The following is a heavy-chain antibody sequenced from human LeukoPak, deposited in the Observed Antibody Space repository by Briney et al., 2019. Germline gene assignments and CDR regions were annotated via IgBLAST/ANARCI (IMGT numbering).Heavy chain of an antibody. J-gene: IGHJ4*02. CDR3: ARWSRCSTSCHFDY. V-gene: IGHV4-39*01. CDR1: GGSISSSSYY. CDR2: IYYSGST. Sequence: SSETLSLTCTVSGGSISSSSYYWGRIRQPPGKGLEWIGSIYYSGSTYYNPSLKSRVTISVDTSKNQFSLKLSSVTAADTAVYYCARWSRCSTSCHFDYWGQGTLVTVSS. D-gene: IGHD2-2*01.